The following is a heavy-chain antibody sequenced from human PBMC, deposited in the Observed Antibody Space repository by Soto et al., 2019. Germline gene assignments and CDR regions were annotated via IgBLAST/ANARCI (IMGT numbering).Heavy chain of an antibody. CDR3: ARDVAAAGTENWFDP. J-gene: IGHJ5*02. Sequence: GASVEVSCKXSGYTFTGYYMHWVRQAPGQGLEWMGWINPNSGGTNYAQKFQGRVTMTRDTSISTAYMELSRLRSDDTAVYYCARDVAAAGTENWFDPWGQGTLVTVSS. V-gene: IGHV1-2*02. CDR1: GYTFTGYY. D-gene: IGHD6-13*01. CDR2: INPNSGGT.